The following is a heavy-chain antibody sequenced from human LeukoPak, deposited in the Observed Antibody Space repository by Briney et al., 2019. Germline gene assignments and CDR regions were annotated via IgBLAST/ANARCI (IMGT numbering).Heavy chain of an antibody. CDR3: AKQHSTSERYYGLDV. V-gene: IGHV6-1*01. Sequence: PSQTLSLTCAISGDSVSSTSAAWNWIRQSPSRGLEWLGRTYYRSKWYYDYAVSVKSRIIINRDTSRNLFSLRLNSMTPGDTAVYFCAKQHSTSERYYGLDVWGQGTTVTVSS. D-gene: IGHD1/OR15-1a*01. CDR1: GDSVSSTSAA. CDR2: TYYRSKWYY. J-gene: IGHJ6*02.